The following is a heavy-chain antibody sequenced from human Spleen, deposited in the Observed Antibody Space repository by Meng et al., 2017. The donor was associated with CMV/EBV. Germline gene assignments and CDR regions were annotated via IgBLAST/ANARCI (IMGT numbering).Heavy chain of an antibody. V-gene: IGHV1-18*01. D-gene: IGHD3-3*01. CDR3: ARVYDFWSDTFYFDY. J-gene: IGHJ4*02. CDR1: GYTFNTYG. Sequence: ASVKVSCKASGYTFNTYGITWVRQAPGQGLEWMGWINSYNGDTNYTENFQGRVSMTTETSTNTAYMELRSLRSDDPAVYYCARVYDFWSDTFYFDYWGQGSLVTVSS. CDR2: INSYNGDT.